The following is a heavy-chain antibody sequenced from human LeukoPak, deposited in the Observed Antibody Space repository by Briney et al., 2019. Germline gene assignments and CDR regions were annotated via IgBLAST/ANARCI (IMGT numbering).Heavy chain of an antibody. CDR2: ISWNSGSI. J-gene: IGHJ4*02. D-gene: IGHD6-13*01. Sequence: GGSLRLSCAASGFTFDDYAMHWVRQAPGKGLEWVSGISWNSGSIAYADSVKGRFTISRDNAKNSLYLQMNSLRTEDTAFYYCARVRSWSFDYWGQGTLVTVSS. V-gene: IGHV3-9*01. CDR1: GFTFDDYA. CDR3: ARVRSWSFDY.